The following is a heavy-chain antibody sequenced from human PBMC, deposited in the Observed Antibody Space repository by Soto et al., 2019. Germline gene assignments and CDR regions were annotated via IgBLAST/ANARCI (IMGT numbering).Heavy chain of an antibody. Sequence: GGSLRLSCAASGFTFSSYAMHWVRQAPGKGLEWVAVISYDGSNKYYADSVKGRFTISRDNSKNTLYLQMNSLRAEDTAVYYCARPLRTVYYYYGMDVWGQGTTVTVSS. CDR1: GFTFSSYA. CDR2: ISYDGSNK. J-gene: IGHJ6*02. V-gene: IGHV3-30-3*01. D-gene: IGHD4-4*01. CDR3: ARPLRTVYYYYGMDV.